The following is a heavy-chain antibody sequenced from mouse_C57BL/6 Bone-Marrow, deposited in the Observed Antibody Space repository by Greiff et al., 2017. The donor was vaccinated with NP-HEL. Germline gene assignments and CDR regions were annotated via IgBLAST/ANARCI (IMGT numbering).Heavy chain of an antibody. Sequence: QVQLQQPGAELVMPGASVKMSCKASGYTFTSYWITWVKPRPGQGLEWIGDIYPGSGSTNYNEKFKSKATLTVDTSSSTAYMQLSSLTSEDSAVYDCASLIYDGYLFSYWGQGTLVTVSA. CDR2: IYPGSGST. V-gene: IGHV1-55*01. CDR1: GYTFTSYW. CDR3: ASLIYDGYLFSY. D-gene: IGHD2-3*01. J-gene: IGHJ3*01.